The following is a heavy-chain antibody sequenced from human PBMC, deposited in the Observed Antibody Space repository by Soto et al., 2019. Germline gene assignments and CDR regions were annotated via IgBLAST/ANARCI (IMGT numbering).Heavy chain of an antibody. D-gene: IGHD3-10*01. V-gene: IGHV1-58*01. CDR2: IVVGSGNT. CDR1: GFTFTSSA. CDR3: AADRYYYGSGSYGPWFDP. Sequence: VKVSCKASGFTFTSSAVQWVRQARGQRLEWIGWIVVGSGNTNYAQKFQERVTITRDMSTSTAYMELSSLRSEDTAVYYCAADRYYYGSGSYGPWFDPWGQGTLVTVSS. J-gene: IGHJ5*02.